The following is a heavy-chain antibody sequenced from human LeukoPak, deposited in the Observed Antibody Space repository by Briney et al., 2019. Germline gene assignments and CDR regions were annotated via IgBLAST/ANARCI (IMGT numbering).Heavy chain of an antibody. J-gene: IGHJ3*02. Sequence: GGSLRLSCTVSGFTFNDNAVNWFRQAPGKGLEWVGFIRSKAFGGTTEYAASMKGRFTISRDDSKCIAYLQINSLKTEDTAVYYCTRVRCRNAGLLRSLGCRGPFDIWGQGTMATVSS. CDR3: TRVRCRNAGLLRSLGCRGPFDI. D-gene: IGHD3-3*01. V-gene: IGHV3-49*03. CDR2: IRSKAFGGTT. CDR1: GFTFNDNA.